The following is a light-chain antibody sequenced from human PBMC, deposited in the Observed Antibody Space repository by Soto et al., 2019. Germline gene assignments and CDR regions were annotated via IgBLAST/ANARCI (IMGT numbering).Light chain of an antibody. CDR1: SSDVGYYNY. Sequence: QSVLTQPASVSGSPGQSITTSCTGTSSDVGYYNYVSWFQQHPGKAPRLVISDVANRPSGVSNRFSGSKSGNTASLTISGLQAEDEAHYYCSSYTTSSTHVFGTGTKVTVL. CDR3: SSYTTSSTHV. V-gene: IGLV2-14*03. J-gene: IGLJ1*01. CDR2: DVA.